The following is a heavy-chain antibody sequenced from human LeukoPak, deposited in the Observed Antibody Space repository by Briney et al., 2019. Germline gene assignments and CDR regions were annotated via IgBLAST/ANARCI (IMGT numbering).Heavy chain of an antibody. Sequence: SETLSLTCTVSGGSISSYYWSWIRQSPGKGLEWIGYINDSGTTKYNPSLKSRVTISVDTSKNQFSLKMRSVTAVDTAAYYCARDDMGSGYDWGYYYMDVWGKGTTVTVSS. J-gene: IGHJ6*03. D-gene: IGHD5-12*01. CDR3: ARDDMGSGYDWGYYYMDV. CDR1: GGSISSYY. CDR2: INDSGTT. V-gene: IGHV4-59*01.